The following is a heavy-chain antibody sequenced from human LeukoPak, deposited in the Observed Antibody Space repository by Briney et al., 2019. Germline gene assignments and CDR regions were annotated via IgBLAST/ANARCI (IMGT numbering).Heavy chain of an antibody. CDR2: ISGSGGST. V-gene: IGHV3-23*01. J-gene: IGHJ4*02. CDR1: GFTFSSYA. CDR3: AKDRGYYDSSGYLRGFFDY. D-gene: IGHD3-22*01. Sequence: GGSLRLSCAASGFTFSSYAMSWVRQAPGKGLEWVSAISGSGGSTYCADSVKGRFTISRDNSKNTLYLQMNSLRAEDTAVYYCAKDRGYYDSSGYLRGFFDYWGQGTLVTVSS.